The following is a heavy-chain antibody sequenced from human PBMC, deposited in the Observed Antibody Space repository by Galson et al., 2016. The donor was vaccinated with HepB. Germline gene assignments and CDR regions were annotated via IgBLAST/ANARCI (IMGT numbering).Heavy chain of an antibody. CDR1: GFTFSSYW. V-gene: IGHV3-7*03. D-gene: IGHD2-15*01. Sequence: SLRLSCAASGFTFSSYWLTWVRQAPGKGLEWVANIKQDGSEKYYVDSVKGRFTISRDNSKNSLYLQMNSLGAEDTAVYYCARDCKNSGGTCYGRLEYWGQGTLVTVSS. CDR2: IKQDGSEK. J-gene: IGHJ4*02. CDR3: ARDCKNSGGTCYGRLEY.